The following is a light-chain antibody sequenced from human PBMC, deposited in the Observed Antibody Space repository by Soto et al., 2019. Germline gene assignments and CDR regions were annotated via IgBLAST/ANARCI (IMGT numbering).Light chain of an antibody. J-gene: IGLJ2*01. CDR3: LLSFGGARRG. V-gene: IGLV7-46*01. CDR2: DTS. CDR1: TGAVTNGHY. Sequence: QTVVTQEPSLTVSPGGTVTLTCASSTGAVTNGHYHYWFQQKPGQAPRTLIYDTSNKHSWTPARFSGSLLGGKPVVNLSGARPEDEADYVFLLSFGGARRGFGGGNKLTVL.